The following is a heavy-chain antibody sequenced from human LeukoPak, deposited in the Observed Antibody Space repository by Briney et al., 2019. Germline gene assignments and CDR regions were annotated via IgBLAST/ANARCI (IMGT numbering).Heavy chain of an antibody. CDR1: GYPFTNKY. D-gene: IGHD6-6*01. J-gene: IGHJ4*02. V-gene: IGHV1-2*02. Sequence: ASVKVSCKASGYPFTNKYTHWVRQAPGQGLEWMGWINPNTGGTNYAQKFQGSVTMSRDTSITTAYLELNRLTSDDTAVYYCARDRDYSSSSSDYWGQGTLVAVSS. CDR2: INPNTGGT. CDR3: ARDRDYSSSSSDY.